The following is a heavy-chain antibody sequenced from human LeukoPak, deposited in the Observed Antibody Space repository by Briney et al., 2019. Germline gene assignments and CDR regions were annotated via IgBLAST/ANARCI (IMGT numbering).Heavy chain of an antibody. Sequence: GGSLRLSCAASGFTSSSYSMNWVRQAPGKGLEWVSSISSSSSYIYYADSVKGRFTISRDNAKNSVYLQMNSPRVEDTAVYYCARDSGTYGYYMDVWGKGTTVTVSS. J-gene: IGHJ6*04. D-gene: IGHD1-26*01. CDR2: ISSSSSYI. CDR3: ARDSGTYGYYMDV. CDR1: GFTSSSYS. V-gene: IGHV3-21*06.